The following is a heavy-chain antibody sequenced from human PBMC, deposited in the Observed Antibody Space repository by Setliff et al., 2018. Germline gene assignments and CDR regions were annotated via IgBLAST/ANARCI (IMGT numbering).Heavy chain of an antibody. CDR1: GYPFTGYY. Sequence: ASVKVSCKASGYPFTGYYMHWVRQAPGQGLEWMGWINHNSGGTNYAQKFQGRVTMTRDTSISTAYMELSRLRSDDTAVYYCARTARPNRYYNYMDVWGKGTKVTVSS. CDR3: ARTARPNRYYNYMDV. J-gene: IGHJ6*03. D-gene: IGHD3-9*01. V-gene: IGHV1-2*02. CDR2: INHNSGGT.